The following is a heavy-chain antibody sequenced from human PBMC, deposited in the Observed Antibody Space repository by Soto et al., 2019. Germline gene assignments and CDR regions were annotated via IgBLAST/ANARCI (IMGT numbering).Heavy chain of an antibody. Sequence: ETLSLTCTVSVGPISSYYWSWIRQPPGKGLEWIGYIYYSGSTNYNPSLKSRVTISVDTSKNQFSLKLSSVTAADTAVYYCARGKTLSYGYYFDYWGQGTLVTVSS. CDR2: IYYSGST. J-gene: IGHJ4*02. V-gene: IGHV4-59*01. CDR3: ARGKTLSYGYYFDY. CDR1: VGPISSYY. D-gene: IGHD5-18*01.